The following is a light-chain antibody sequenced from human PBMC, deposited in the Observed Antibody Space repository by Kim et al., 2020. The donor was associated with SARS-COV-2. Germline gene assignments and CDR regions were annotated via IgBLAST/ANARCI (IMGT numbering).Light chain of an antibody. J-gene: IGKJ1*01. CDR3: LKNNSAPWT. CDR1: QGISNY. V-gene: IGKV1-27*01. CDR2: AAS. Sequence: DIQMTQSPTSLSAYGGDRVTITCRASQGISNYLAWYQQKPGKVPQLLIYAASTLQSGVPSRFSGSGSGTYFTLTISSLQPEDVATYYCLKNNSAPWTFGQGTKVDIK.